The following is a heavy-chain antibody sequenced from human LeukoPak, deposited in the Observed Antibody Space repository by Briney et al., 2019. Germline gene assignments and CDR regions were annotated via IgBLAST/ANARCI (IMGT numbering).Heavy chain of an antibody. Sequence: PGRSLGLSCAASGFTFDDYAMHWVRQAPGKGLEWVSGISWNSGSIGYADSVKGRFTISRDNAKNSLYLQMNSLRAEDTALYYCAKDLVLGGTTGFDYWGQGTLVTVSS. CDR1: GFTFDDYA. D-gene: IGHD3-16*01. J-gene: IGHJ4*02. CDR2: ISWNSGSI. CDR3: AKDLVLGGTTGFDY. V-gene: IGHV3-9*01.